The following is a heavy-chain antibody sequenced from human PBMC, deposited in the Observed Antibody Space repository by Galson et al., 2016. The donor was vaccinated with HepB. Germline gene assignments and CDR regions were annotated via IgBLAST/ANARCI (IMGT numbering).Heavy chain of an antibody. Sequence: ETLSLTCAVSGASISNNYWWGWVRQSPEKGLEWIGEIYQTGTANYNPSFTSRATLSIDKSKNQISLSLGSVTAADTAVYYCSRGTLGTTATMAFDYWGQGTLVSVSS. CDR3: SRGTLGTTATMAFDY. J-gene: IGHJ4*02. CDR1: GASISNNYW. CDR2: IYQTGTA. D-gene: IGHD1-26*01. V-gene: IGHV4/OR15-8*02.